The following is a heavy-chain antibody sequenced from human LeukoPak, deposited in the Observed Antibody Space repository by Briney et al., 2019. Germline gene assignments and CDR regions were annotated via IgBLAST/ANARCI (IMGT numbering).Heavy chain of an antibody. V-gene: IGHV4-4*07. J-gene: IGHJ6*02. D-gene: IGHD6-19*01. Sequence: SETLSLTCTVSGGSIGSSYWSWNRQPAGKGLEWIGRFFTGGSTYYNPSLESRVTMSVDTSKNQFSLNLSSVTAADTAVYFCARGSGVAVGMDVWGQGTTVIVSS. CDR2: FFTGGST. CDR1: GGSIGSSY. CDR3: ARGSGVAVGMDV.